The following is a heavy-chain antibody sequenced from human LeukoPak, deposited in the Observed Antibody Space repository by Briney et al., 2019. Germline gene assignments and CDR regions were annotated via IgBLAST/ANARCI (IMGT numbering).Heavy chain of an antibody. D-gene: IGHD3-16*01. V-gene: IGHV4-34*01. CDR3: ARAYDYVLGSSWRRGNYYMDV. CDR1: GGSFSSYY. CDR2: INHSGST. Sequence: ASETLSLTCAVYGGSFSSYYWCGIRQPPGKGLEWIGEINHSGSTNYNPSLQGRVTISVDTSKSQFSLKLSPVTAADTAVYYCARAYDYVLGSSWRRGNYYMDVWGKGSTVTVSS. J-gene: IGHJ6*03.